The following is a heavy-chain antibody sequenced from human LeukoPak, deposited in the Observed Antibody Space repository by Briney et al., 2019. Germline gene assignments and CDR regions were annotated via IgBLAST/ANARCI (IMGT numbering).Heavy chain of an antibody. CDR3: ARRYYDMPFDY. Sequence: PSETLSLTCSVSGYSINSGYHWGWIRQPPGKGLEWIAIMHHTGSTHYNPSLQSRVTISIDTSKNHFSLKLRSVSAADTALYYCARRYYDMPFDYWGQGSLVTVSS. J-gene: IGHJ4*02. CDR2: MHHTGST. D-gene: IGHD3-9*01. CDR1: GYSINSGYH. V-gene: IGHV4-38-2*01.